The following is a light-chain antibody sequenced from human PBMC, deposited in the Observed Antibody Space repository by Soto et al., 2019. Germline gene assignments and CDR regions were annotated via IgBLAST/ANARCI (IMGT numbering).Light chain of an antibody. J-gene: IGKJ1*01. CDR2: GAS. Sequence: EMVLTQSPGTLSLSPGDRATLSCRASQSISSNFLAWYQHKPGQSPRLLIYGASSRATGIPDRFSGSGSGTDFTLTISRLEPEDFAVYYCQQYDSSPRTFGQGTKVDIK. CDR1: QSISSNF. CDR3: QQYDSSPRT. V-gene: IGKV3-20*01.